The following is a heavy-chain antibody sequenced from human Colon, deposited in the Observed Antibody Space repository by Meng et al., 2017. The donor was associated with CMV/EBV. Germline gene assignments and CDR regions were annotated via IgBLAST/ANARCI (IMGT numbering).Heavy chain of an antibody. CDR3: ARDDSHWSKDF. CDR2: FDPRGDST. Sequence: CKTCGYQFKFSRMHGVRQDPGQGLEWMGIFDPRGDSTNYAQRFQGRLTLTEDRSRSTMYLELRGLRSDDTAVYYCARDDSHWSKDFWGQGTLVTVSS. J-gene: IGHJ4*02. V-gene: IGHV1-46*02. D-gene: IGHD4-11*01. CDR1: GYQFKFSR.